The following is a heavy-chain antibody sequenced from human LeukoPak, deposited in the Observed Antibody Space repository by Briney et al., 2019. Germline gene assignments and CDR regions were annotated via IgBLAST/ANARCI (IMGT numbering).Heavy chain of an antibody. CDR3: ARVGPGPVYYFDY. D-gene: IGHD3-10*01. CDR1: GFTFSDYY. V-gene: IGHV3-11*04. CDR2: ISSSGSTI. J-gene: IGHJ4*02. Sequence: GGSLRLSCAASGFTFSDYYMSWIRQAPGKGLEWVSCISSSGSTIYYADSVKGRFTISRDNAKNSLYLQMNSLRAEDTAVYFCARVGPGPVYYFDYWGQGTLVTVSS.